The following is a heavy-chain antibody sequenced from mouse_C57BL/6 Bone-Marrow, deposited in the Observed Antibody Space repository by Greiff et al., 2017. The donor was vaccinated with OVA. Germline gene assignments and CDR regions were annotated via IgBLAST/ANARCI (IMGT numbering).Heavy chain of an antibody. Sequence: EVKLQESGAELVRPGASVKLSCTASGFNITDDYMHWVKQRPEQGLEWIGWIDPENGDTEYASKFQGKATITADTSSNTAYLQLSSLTSEDTAVDYCTTLGNYYAMDYWGQGTSVTVSS. V-gene: IGHV14-4*01. CDR3: TTLGNYYAMDY. CDR2: IDPENGDT. J-gene: IGHJ4*01. CDR1: GFNITDDY.